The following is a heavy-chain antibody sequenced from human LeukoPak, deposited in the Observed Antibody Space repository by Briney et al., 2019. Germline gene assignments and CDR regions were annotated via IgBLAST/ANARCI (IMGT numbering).Heavy chain of an antibody. J-gene: IGHJ3*02. D-gene: IGHD3-9*01. V-gene: IGHV1-2*02. CDR2: INPNSGGT. CDR1: GYTFTGYY. CDR3: ARGVLRYLRGAFDI. Sequence: ASVKVSCKASGYTFTGYYMHWVRQAPGQGLEWMGWINPNSGGTNYAQKFQGRVTMTRDTSTSTTYMELSRLRSDDTAVYYCARGVLRYLRGAFDIWGQGTMVTVSS.